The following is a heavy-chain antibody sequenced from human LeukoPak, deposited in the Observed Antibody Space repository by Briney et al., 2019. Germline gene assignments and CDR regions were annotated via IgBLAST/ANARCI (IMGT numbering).Heavy chain of an antibody. J-gene: IGHJ4*02. Sequence: PSETLSLTCTVSGGSISSSSYYWGWIRQPPGKGLEWIGSIYYSGSTYYNPSLKSRVTISVDTSKNQFSLKLSSVTAADTAVYYCASGYYDILTGYYAPSSVWGQGTLVTVSS. CDR1: GGSISSSSYY. D-gene: IGHD3-9*01. V-gene: IGHV4-39*01. CDR3: ASGYYDILTGYYAPSSV. CDR2: IYYSGST.